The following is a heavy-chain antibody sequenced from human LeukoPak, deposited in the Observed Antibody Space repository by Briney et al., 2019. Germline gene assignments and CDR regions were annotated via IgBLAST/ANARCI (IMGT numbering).Heavy chain of an antibody. J-gene: IGHJ5*02. CDR3: ARLPDYYDSSGLRP. V-gene: IGHV7-4-1*02. CDR2: INTNTGNP. CDR1: GYTFTSYA. D-gene: IGHD3-22*01. Sequence: ASVKVSFKASGYTFTSYAMNWVRQAPGQGLEWMGWINTNTGNPTYAQGFTGRFVFSLDTSVSTAYLQISSLKAEDTAVYYCARLPDYYDSSGLRPWGQGTLVTVSS.